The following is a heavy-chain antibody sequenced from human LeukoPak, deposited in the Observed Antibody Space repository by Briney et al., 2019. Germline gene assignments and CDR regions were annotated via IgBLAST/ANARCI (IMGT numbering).Heavy chain of an antibody. D-gene: IGHD2-21*01. CDR1: GYIFANYW. V-gene: IGHV5-51*01. CDR3: ARFAYSGDYFPGYY. Sequence: GESLKISCKGSGYIFANYWIGWVRQMPGKGLQWMGIIFPGDSQTRYSPSFQGQVTISADKSISTAYLQWSSLKASDTAMYFCARFAYSGDYFPGYYWGQGTLVTVSA. CDR2: IFPGDSQT. J-gene: IGHJ4*02.